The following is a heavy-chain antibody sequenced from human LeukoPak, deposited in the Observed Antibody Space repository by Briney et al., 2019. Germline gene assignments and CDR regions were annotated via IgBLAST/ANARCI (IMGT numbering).Heavy chain of an antibody. J-gene: IGHJ4*02. V-gene: IGHV1-18*01. CDR3: ARAPRYCGGDCYTFDY. D-gene: IGHD2-21*02. Sequence: ASVKVSCKASGYTFTSYGISWLRQAPGQGLEWMGWISAYNGNTNYAQKLQGRVTMTTDTSTSTAYMELRSLRSDDTAVYYCARAPRYCGGDCYTFDYWGQGTLVTVSS. CDR1: GYTFTSYG. CDR2: ISAYNGNT.